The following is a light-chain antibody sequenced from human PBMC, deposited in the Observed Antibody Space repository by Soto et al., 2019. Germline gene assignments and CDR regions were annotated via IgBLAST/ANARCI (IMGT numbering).Light chain of an antibody. J-gene: IGLJ1*01. CDR2: DVT. V-gene: IGLV2-11*01. CDR3: CSYAGSRYV. CDR1: INDVAFYDF. Sequence: QSALTQPRSLSGSVGQSVTISCTGTINDVAFYDFVSWYHQYPGKVPKLIIYDVTRRPSGVPDRFSGSKSGNTASLTISGLQADDEADYYCCSYAGSRYVFGTGTKVTVL.